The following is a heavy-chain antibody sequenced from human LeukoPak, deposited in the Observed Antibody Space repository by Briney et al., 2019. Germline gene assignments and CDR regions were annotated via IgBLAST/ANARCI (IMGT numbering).Heavy chain of an antibody. CDR2: ISSSSSTI. Sequence: GGSLRLSCAASGFTFSSYSMNWVRQAPGKGLEWVSYISSSSSTIYYADSVKGRFTISRDNAKNSLYLQMNSLRAEDTAVYYCARETYGPVTAYWGQGTLVTVSS. D-gene: IGHD4-17*01. CDR1: GFTFSSYS. V-gene: IGHV3-48*04. J-gene: IGHJ4*02. CDR3: ARETYGPVTAY.